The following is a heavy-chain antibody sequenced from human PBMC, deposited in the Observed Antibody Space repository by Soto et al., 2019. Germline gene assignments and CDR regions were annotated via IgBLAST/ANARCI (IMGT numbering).Heavy chain of an antibody. CDR3: ARDRTAAAAGRGFDY. CDR2: IGGSGGST. D-gene: IGHD6-13*01. J-gene: IGHJ4*02. V-gene: IGHV3-23*01. Sequence: PGGSLRLSCAASGFTFTRYAMSWARQARGKGLEWVSAIGGSGGSTYYADSVKGRFTISRDNAKNSLYLQMNSLRAEDTAVYYCARDRTAAAAGRGFDYWGQGTQVTVSS. CDR1: GFTFTRYA.